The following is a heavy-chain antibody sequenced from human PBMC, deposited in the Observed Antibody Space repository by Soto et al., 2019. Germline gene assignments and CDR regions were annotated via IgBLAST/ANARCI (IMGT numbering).Heavy chain of an antibody. CDR3: AKDFGSGVVVAAELDY. Sequence: EVQLWESGGGLVQPGGSLRLSCAASGFTFSSYAMSWVRQAPGKGLEWVSAISGSGGSTYYADSVKGRFTISRDNSKNTLYLQMNSLRAEDTAVYYCAKDFGSGVVVAAELDYWGQGTLVTVSS. CDR2: ISGSGGST. CDR1: GFTFSSYA. D-gene: IGHD2-15*01. J-gene: IGHJ4*02. V-gene: IGHV3-23*01.